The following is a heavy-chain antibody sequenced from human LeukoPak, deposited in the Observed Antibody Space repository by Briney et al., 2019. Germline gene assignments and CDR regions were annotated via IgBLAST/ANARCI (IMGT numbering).Heavy chain of an antibody. CDR3: VRHDSYIPF. CDR2: ISDNDGST. J-gene: IGHJ1*01. CDR1: GFSFKNYA. D-gene: IGHD5-18*01. Sequence: GGSLTLSCAASGFSFKNYAMSWVRQTPGMGLEWVSAISDNDGSTYYTDSVKGRFTISRDNSKDTVYLQMNNLRAADTALYFCVRHDSYIPFWGQGSLVTVSS. V-gene: IGHV3-23*01.